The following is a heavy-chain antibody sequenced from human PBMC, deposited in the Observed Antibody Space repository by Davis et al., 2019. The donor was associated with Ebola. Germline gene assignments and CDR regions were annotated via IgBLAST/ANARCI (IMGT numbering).Heavy chain of an antibody. CDR3: ARRGITIFGVAGNYGMDV. CDR2: IYPGDSDT. V-gene: IGHV5-51*01. J-gene: IGHJ6*02. D-gene: IGHD3-3*01. CDR1: GYNFTSYW. Sequence: GESLKISCKGSGYNFTSYWIGWVRQMPGKGLEWMGIIYPGDSDTRYSPSFQGQVTISADKSISTAYLQWSSLKASDTAMYYCARRGITIFGVAGNYGMDVWGQGTTVTVSS.